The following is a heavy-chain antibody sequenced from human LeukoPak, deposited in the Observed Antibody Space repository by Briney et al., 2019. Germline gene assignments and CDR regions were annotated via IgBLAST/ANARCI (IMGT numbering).Heavy chain of an antibody. D-gene: IGHD5-12*01. CDR3: ARDKSLRGYSGYDFDY. J-gene: IGHJ4*02. V-gene: IGHV3-23*01. Sequence: GGSLRLSCAASGFTFSSYAMSWVRQAPGKGLEWVSAISGSGGSTYYADSVKGRFTISRDNSKNTLYLQMNSLRAEDTAVYYCARDKSLRGYSGYDFDYWGQGTLVTVSS. CDR1: GFTFSSYA. CDR2: ISGSGGST.